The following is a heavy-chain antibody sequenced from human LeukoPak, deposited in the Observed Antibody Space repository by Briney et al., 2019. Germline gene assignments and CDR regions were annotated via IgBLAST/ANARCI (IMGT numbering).Heavy chain of an antibody. D-gene: IGHD6-6*01. CDR3: VRPEYSDSPAPDY. V-gene: IGHV5-51*01. CDR1: GYIFTNYW. Sequence: GESLKISCKGSGYIFTNYWIGWVRQMPGKGLEWMGVIFPGDSDTRYSPSVQGQVTISADKSVTTAYLQWNSLKASDTAMYFCVRPEYSDSPAPDYWGQGTLVTVSS. J-gene: IGHJ4*02. CDR2: IFPGDSDT.